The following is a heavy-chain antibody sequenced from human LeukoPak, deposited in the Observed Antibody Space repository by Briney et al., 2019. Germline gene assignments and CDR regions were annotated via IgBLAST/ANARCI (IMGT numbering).Heavy chain of an antibody. J-gene: IGHJ5*02. Sequence: GGSLRLSCAASGFTFSNYAMSWVRQAPGKGLEWVSAISGSGGSTYYADSVKGRFTISRDNSKNTLYLQMNSLRAEDTAVYYCATHACGGDCNWFDPWGQGTVVTVSS. V-gene: IGHV3-23*01. CDR3: ATHACGGDCNWFDP. CDR2: ISGSGGST. CDR1: GFTFSNYA. D-gene: IGHD2-21*02.